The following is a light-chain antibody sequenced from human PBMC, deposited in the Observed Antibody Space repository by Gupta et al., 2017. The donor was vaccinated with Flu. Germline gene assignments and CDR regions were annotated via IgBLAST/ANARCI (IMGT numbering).Light chain of an antibody. J-gene: IGLJ2*01. CDR1: SLRNSY. CDR3: NSRECNDNLQAV. V-gene: IGLV3-19*01. Sequence: QRVRITCYGDSLRNSYACGYLQQPAHAPVPVIYSKIVRHPGIPVRVRGSSSVTTASSTITRAKPEDEAEYYCNSRECNDNLQAVFGGGTKLTVL. CDR2: SKI.